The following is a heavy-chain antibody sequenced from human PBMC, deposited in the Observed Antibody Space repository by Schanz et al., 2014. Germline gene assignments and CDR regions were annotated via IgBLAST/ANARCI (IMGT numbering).Heavy chain of an antibody. D-gene: IGHD1-7*01. CDR3: ASLIGTTSAHFYGMDV. V-gene: IGHV3-53*01. CDR1: GFTVSSNY. CDR2: IYTIGST. Sequence: EVQLVESGGGLIQPGGSLRLSCAASGFTVSSNYMSWVRQAPGKGLEWVSVIYTIGSTDYADSVRGRFTISRDNSKNTLYLQMNSLRAEDTAVYFCASLIGTTSAHFYGMDVWGQGTTVTVSS. J-gene: IGHJ6*02.